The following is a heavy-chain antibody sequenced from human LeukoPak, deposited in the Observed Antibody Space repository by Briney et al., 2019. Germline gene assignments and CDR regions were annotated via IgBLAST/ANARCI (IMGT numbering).Heavy chain of an antibody. J-gene: IGHJ4*02. CDR2: ISSSSSYI. CDR3: ARASGYSSGWYSNGGDY. CDR1: GFTFSSYS. V-gene: IGHV3-21*01. D-gene: IGHD6-19*01. Sequence: GGSLRLSCAASGFTFSSYSMNWVRQAPGKGLEWVSSISSSSSYIYYADSVKGRFTISRDNAKNSLYLQMNSLRAEDTAVYYCARASGYSSGWYSNGGDYWGQGTLVTVSS.